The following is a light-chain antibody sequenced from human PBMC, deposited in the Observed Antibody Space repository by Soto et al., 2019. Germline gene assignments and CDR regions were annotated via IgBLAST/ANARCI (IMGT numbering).Light chain of an antibody. CDR3: QQFGSSSWT. J-gene: IGKJ1*01. V-gene: IGKV3-20*01. CDR1: QSVSSSY. Sequence: ESVLTQSPCTLSLSPGEKVTLSCRASQSVSSSYLAWYQQKPGQAPRLLIYGASSRATGIPDRFSGSGSGTDFTLTVSRLEPEDFAVYYCQQFGSSSWTFGQGTKVDIK. CDR2: GAS.